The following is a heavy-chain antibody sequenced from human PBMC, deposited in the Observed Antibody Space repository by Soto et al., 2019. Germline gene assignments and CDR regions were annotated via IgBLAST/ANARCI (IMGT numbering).Heavy chain of an antibody. V-gene: IGHV3-21*01. D-gene: IGHD2-2*01. J-gene: IGHJ4*02. CDR3: TRAYCSSFAD. CDR2: ISDGSTYI. Sequence: VGSLRLSCVDSGFTFSRSNMKWVRQAPGKGLEWVSSISDGSTYIYYADSVKGRFTVSRDNAKNSLYLQMDSLRVEDTAVYYCTRAYCSSFADWGQGTLVTVSS. CDR1: GFTFSRSN.